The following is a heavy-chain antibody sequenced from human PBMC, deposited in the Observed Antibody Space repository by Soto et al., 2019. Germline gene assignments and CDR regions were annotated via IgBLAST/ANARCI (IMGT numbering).Heavy chain of an antibody. J-gene: IGHJ6*02. V-gene: IGHV1-46*01. D-gene: IGHD2-2*01. CDR2: INPSGGST. CDR1: GYTFTSYY. Sequence: VSVKVSCKASGYTFTSYYMHWVRQAPGQGLEWMGIINPSGGSTSYAQKFQGRVTMTRDTSTSTVYMELSSLRSEDTAVYYCARDYVRCSSTSCHDPYYYGMDVWGQGTTVTVSS. CDR3: ARDYVRCSSTSCHDPYYYGMDV.